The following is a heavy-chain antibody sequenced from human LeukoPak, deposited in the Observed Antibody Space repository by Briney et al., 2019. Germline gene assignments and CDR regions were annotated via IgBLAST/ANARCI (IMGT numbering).Heavy chain of an antibody. J-gene: IGHJ4*02. CDR1: GFTVSSNY. V-gene: IGHV3-66*02. Sequence: RGSLRLSCAASGFTVSSNYMSWVRQAPGKGLEWVSVIYSGGSTYYADSVKGRFTISRDNSKNTLYLQMNSLRAEDTAVYYCARVSTYYYDSSGYYYDYWGQGTLVTVSS. D-gene: IGHD3-22*01. CDR2: IYSGGST. CDR3: ARVSTYYYDSSGYYYDY.